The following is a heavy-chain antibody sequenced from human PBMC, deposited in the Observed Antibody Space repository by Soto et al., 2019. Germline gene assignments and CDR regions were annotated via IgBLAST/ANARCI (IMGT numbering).Heavy chain of an antibody. V-gene: IGHV5-10-1*01. J-gene: IGHJ4*02. CDR1: GYSFISYW. CDR3: ARRAHFYISSGYYYGFDY. Sequence: GESLKISCKGSGYSFISYWITWVRQVPGKGLEWMGTIDPSDSETNYSPSFQGHVTISADKSINTAYLQWSSLQASDTAIYYCARRAHFYISSGYYYGFDYWGQGTLVTVS. CDR2: IDPSDSET. D-gene: IGHD3-22*01.